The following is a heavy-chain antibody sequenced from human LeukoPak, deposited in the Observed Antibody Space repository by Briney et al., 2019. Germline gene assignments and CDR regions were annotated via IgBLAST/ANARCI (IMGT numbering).Heavy chain of an antibody. D-gene: IGHD5-18*01. Sequence: GGSLRLSCAASGFTVSSIHMSWVRQAPGKGLEWVANIKQDGTEKNYVDSVKGRFTISRDNTRNSLYLQMKSLRADDAAVYYCARQRWIQLWYFDYWGQGALVTVSS. CDR2: IKQDGTEK. CDR1: GFTVSSIH. CDR3: ARQRWIQLWYFDY. J-gene: IGHJ4*02. V-gene: IGHV3-7*05.